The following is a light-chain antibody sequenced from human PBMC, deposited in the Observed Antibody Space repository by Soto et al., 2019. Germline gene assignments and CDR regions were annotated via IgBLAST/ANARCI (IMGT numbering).Light chain of an antibody. CDR2: AAS. Sequence: DIQLTQSPSFLSASVGDRVTITCRASHGISSYLAWYQQKPGKAPKLLIYAASTLQSGVPSRFSGSGSGTEFTLTIRSLQPEDFATYYCLQLSSYSWTLGQGTKVEIK. V-gene: IGKV1-9*01. J-gene: IGKJ1*01. CDR1: HGISSY. CDR3: LQLSSYSWT.